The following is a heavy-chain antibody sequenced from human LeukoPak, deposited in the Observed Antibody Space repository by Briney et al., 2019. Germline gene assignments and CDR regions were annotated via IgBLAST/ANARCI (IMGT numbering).Heavy chain of an antibody. CDR2: ISGSGGST. CDR3: AKPLRFLEWLSDYYYYYMDV. CDR1: GFTFSSYA. V-gene: IGHV3-23*01. J-gene: IGHJ6*03. Sequence: GGSLRLSCAASGFTFSSYAMSWVRQAPGKGLEWVSAISGSGGSTYYADSVKGRFTISRDNSKNTLYLQMNSPRAEDTAVYYCAKPLRFLEWLSDYYYYYMDVWGKGTTVTVSS. D-gene: IGHD3-3*01.